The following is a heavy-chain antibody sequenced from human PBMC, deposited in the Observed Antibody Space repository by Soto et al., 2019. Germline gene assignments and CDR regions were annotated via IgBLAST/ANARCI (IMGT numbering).Heavy chain of an antibody. D-gene: IGHD1-26*01. Sequence: EVQLVESGGGLVQPGGSLKLSCAVSGFTFSVSAIHWVRQASGKGLEWVGRIRSKADNNATAYGASVKGRFSISRDDSKNTAYLQMSSLNTEDTAVYYCARLAEWEYYDGMDVWGQGTTVTVSS. CDR3: ARLAEWEYYDGMDV. CDR1: GFTFSVSA. J-gene: IGHJ6*02. CDR2: IRSKADNNAT. V-gene: IGHV3-73*02.